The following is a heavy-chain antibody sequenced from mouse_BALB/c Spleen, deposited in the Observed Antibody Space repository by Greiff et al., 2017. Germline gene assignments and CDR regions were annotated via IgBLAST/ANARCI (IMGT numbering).Heavy chain of an antibody. CDR1: GFNIKDTY. Sequence: VQLQQSGPELVKPGASVKLSCTASGFNIKDTYMHWVKQRPEQGLEWIGRIDPANGNTKYDPKFQGKATITADTSSNTAYLQLSSLTSEDTAVYYCARSRGMRDAMDYWGQGTSVTVSS. V-gene: IGHV14-3*02. J-gene: IGHJ4*01. CDR3: ARSRGMRDAMDY. CDR2: IDPANGNT.